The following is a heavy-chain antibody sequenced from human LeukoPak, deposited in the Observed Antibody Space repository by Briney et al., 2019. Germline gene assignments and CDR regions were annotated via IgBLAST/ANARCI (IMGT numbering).Heavy chain of an antibody. Sequence: GGSLRLSCAASGFTFDDYAMHWVRQAPGKGLEWVSLISGDGGSTYYADSAKGRFTISRDNSKNSLYLQMNSLRTEDTALYYCAKDWEVGGSLLLFDYWAREPWSPSPQ. V-gene: IGHV3-43*02. CDR2: ISGDGGST. CDR1: GFTFDDYA. CDR3: AKDWEVGGSLLLFDY. D-gene: IGHD3-22*01. J-gene: IGHJ4*02.